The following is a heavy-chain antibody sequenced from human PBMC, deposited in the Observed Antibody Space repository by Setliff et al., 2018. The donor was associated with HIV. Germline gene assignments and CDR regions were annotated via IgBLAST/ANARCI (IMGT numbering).Heavy chain of an antibody. CDR1: GGSISSSSYY. D-gene: IGHD3-3*01. Sequence: PSETLSLTCTVSGGSISSSSYYWGWIRQPPGKGLEWIGSINYSGSTYYNPSPKSRVTISVDTSKNQFSLKLRSVTAADTAVYYCARALPLEWSHDGFDIWGQGTMVTVSS. CDR2: INYSGST. V-gene: IGHV4-39*07. CDR3: ARALPLEWSHDGFDI. J-gene: IGHJ3*02.